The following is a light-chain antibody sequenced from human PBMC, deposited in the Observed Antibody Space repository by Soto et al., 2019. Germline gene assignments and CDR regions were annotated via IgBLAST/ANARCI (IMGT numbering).Light chain of an antibody. CDR2: AAS. Sequence: IQLTQSPSSLSASVGDRVTITCRASQSIGTSLAWYQQKPEKAPNLLISAASTLQSGVPSRFSASGSGTDFALTISNLQPEDFATYYCQLLNSYPFTFGGGTKVEI. V-gene: IGKV1-9*01. J-gene: IGKJ4*01. CDR1: QSIGTS. CDR3: QLLNSYPFT.